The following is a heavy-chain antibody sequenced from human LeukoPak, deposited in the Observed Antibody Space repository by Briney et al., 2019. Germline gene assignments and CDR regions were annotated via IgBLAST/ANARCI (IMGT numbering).Heavy chain of an antibody. CDR2: ISAYNGNT. V-gene: IGHV1-18*01. CDR1: GYTFTSYG. Sequence: GASVKVSCKASGYTFTSYGISWVRQAPGQGLEWMGWISAYNGNTNYAQKLQGRVTMTTDTSTSTAYMELRSLRSDDTAVYYCARNRLHDSSGSFDYWGQGTLVTVSS. CDR3: ARNRLHDSSGSFDY. J-gene: IGHJ4*02. D-gene: IGHD3-22*01.